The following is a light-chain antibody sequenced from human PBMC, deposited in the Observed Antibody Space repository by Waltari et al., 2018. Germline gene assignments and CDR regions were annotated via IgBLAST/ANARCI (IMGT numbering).Light chain of an antibody. CDR3: QQYRSYKS. CDR1: QSIDSW. Sequence: DIQLTQSPCTLSASVGDTVTLTCRASQSIDSWLAWYQQKPGKAPNILIQKASTLEAGVSSRFSGSGYGTEFTLTISSLQSDDSATYYCQQYRSYKSFGQGTKVEIK. V-gene: IGKV1-5*03. J-gene: IGKJ1*01. CDR2: KAS.